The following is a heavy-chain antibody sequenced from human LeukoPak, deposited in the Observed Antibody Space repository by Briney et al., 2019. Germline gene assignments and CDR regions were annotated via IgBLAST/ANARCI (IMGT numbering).Heavy chain of an antibody. CDR2: ISYDGSNK. CDR1: GFTFSSYA. V-gene: IGHV3-30*04. Sequence: QPGGSLRLSCAASGFTFSSYAMHWVRQATGKGLEWVAVISYDGSNKYYADSVKGRFTISRDNSKNTLYLQINSLRAEDTAVYYCARDSYSSSWYGWFDPWGQGTLVTVSS. CDR3: ARDSYSSSWYGWFDP. D-gene: IGHD6-13*01. J-gene: IGHJ5*02.